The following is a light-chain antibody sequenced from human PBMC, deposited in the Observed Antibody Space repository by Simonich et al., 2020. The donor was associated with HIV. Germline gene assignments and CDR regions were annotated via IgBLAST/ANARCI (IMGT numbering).Light chain of an antibody. CDR1: SSYVGGYNS. Sequence: QSALTQPASVSGSPGQSITISCTGTSSYVGGYNSVSWYQQHPGKAPKLMIFNVTNRPSGVSNRFSGSKSGNTASLTISGLQAEDEAHYYCSSYTSSSSLWVFGGGTKLTVL. CDR3: SSYTSSSSLWV. V-gene: IGLV2-14*03. CDR2: NVT. J-gene: IGLJ3*02.